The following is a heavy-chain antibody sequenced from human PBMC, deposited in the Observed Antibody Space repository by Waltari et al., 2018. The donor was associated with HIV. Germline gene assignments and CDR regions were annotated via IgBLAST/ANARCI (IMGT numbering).Heavy chain of an antibody. CDR2: IIPIFGTA. V-gene: IGHV1-69*01. D-gene: IGHD3-3*01. J-gene: IGHJ3*02. CDR1: SSYA. Sequence: SSYAISWVRQAPGQGLEWMGGIIPIFGTANYAQKFQGRVTITADESTSTAYMELSSLRSEDTAVYYCATEANKTIFGVVIRYAFDIWGQGTMVTVSS. CDR3: ATEANKTIFGVVIRYAFDI.